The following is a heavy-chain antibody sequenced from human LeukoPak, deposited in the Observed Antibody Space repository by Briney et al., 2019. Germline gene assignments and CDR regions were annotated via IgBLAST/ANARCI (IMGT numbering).Heavy chain of an antibody. CDR3: ARGAQDTAMVTGFDY. D-gene: IGHD5-18*01. V-gene: IGHV3-53*01. CDR1: EFSVKYNY. Sequence: PGGSLRLSCAASEFSVKYNYMTWVRQAPGKGLEWVSLLYSAGSTNYADSVKGRFTISRDNSKNTLYLQMNSLRAEDTAVYYCARGAQDTAMVTGFDYWGQGTLVTVSS. J-gene: IGHJ4*02. CDR2: LYSAGST.